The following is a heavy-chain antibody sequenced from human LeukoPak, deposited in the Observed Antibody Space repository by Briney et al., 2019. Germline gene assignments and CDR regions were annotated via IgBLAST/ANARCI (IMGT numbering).Heavy chain of an antibody. D-gene: IGHD3-22*01. CDR1: GGSISSSSYY. V-gene: IGHV4-39*01. CDR2: IYYSGST. CDR3: ALEYYDSSGYYHY. J-gene: IGHJ4*02. Sequence: TSETLSLTCTVSGGSISSSSYYWGWIRQPPGKGLEWIGSIYYSGSTYYNPSLKSRGTISVDTSKNQFSLKLSSVTAADTAVYYCALEYYDSSGYYHYWGQGTLVTVSS.